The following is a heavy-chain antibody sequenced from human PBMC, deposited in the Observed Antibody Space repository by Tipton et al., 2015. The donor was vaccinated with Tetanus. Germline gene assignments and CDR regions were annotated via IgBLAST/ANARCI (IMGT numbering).Heavy chain of an antibody. J-gene: IGHJ4*02. V-gene: IGHV4-4*07. Sequence: TLSLTCTVSGGSISSYYWRWIRQPAGKGLEWIGRIYTSGSTNYNPSLKSRVTMSVDTSKNQFSLKLSSVTAADTAVYYCARDRGFFPHYFDYWGQGTLVTVSS. CDR2: IYTSGST. CDR3: ARDRGFFPHYFDY. D-gene: IGHD3-10*01. CDR1: GGSISSYY.